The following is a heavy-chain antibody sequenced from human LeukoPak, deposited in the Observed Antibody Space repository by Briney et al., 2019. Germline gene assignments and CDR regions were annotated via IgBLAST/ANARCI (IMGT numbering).Heavy chain of an antibody. CDR1: GFTFSDYD. V-gene: IGHV3-13*01. CDR2: IGTAGDT. J-gene: IGHJ4*02. Sequence: GGSLRLSCAASGFTFSDYDMHWVRQATGKGLEWVSAIGTAGDTYYTGSVKGRFTLSRENAKNSLYLQMNSLRAGDTAVYYCARVAKERVGGVYYFDYWGQGTLVTVSS. D-gene: IGHD1-1*01. CDR3: ARVAKERVGGVYYFDY.